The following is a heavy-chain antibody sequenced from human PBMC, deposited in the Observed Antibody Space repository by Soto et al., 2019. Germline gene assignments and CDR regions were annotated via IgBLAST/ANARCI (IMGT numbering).Heavy chain of an antibody. D-gene: IGHD3-22*01. V-gene: IGHV3-30*14. Sequence: GGSLRLSCAASGFTFSSYAMHWVRQAPGKGLEWVAVISYDGSNKYYADSVKGRFTISRENAKNSLYLQMNSLRAGDTAIYFCARAIGPTLFDYWGQGTLVTVSS. CDR3: ARAIGPTLFDY. J-gene: IGHJ4*02. CDR1: GFTFSSYA. CDR2: ISYDGSNK.